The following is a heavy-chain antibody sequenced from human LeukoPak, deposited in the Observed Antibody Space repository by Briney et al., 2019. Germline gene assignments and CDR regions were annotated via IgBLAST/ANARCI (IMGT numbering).Heavy chain of an antibody. D-gene: IGHD3-9*01. CDR2: ISAYNGNT. V-gene: IGHV1-18*01. CDR3: AREDVLRYSYGMDV. CDR1: GYTFTWYG. Sequence: ASVKVSCKASGYTFTWYGISWVRQAPGQGLEWMGWISAYNGNTNYAQKVQGRVTMTTDISTTTAYMELRSLRVDDTAVYYCAREDVLRYSYGMDVWGQGTTVTVSS. J-gene: IGHJ6*02.